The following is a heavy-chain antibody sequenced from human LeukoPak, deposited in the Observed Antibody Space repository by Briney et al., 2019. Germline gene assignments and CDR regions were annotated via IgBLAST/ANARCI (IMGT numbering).Heavy chain of an antibody. CDR1: GFTFSSYS. V-gene: IGHV3-21*01. D-gene: IGHD5-18*01. CDR3: ARDPGYSYGSGC. J-gene: IGHJ4*02. CDR2: ISSTSTYT. Sequence: PGGSLRLSCAASGFTFSSYSMNWVRQAPGKGLEWVSSISSTSTYTYYADSLKGRFTISRDNAKNPLYLQMNSLRAEDTAVYYCARDPGYSYGSGCWGQGTLVTVTS.